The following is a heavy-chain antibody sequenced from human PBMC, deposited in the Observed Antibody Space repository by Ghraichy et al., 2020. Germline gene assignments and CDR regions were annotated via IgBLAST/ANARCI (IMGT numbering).Heavy chain of an antibody. V-gene: IGHV3-7*01. CDR3: ARGGRSPSNYCSSTSCYTLVYYYYYMDV. Sequence: GGSLRLSCAASGFTFSSYWMSWVRQAPGKGLEWVANIKQDGSEKYYVDSVKGRFTISRDNAKNSLYLQMNSLRAEDTAVYYCARGGRSPSNYCSSTSCYTLVYYYYYMDVWGKGTTVTVSS. J-gene: IGHJ6*03. CDR2: IKQDGSEK. CDR1: GFTFSSYW. D-gene: IGHD2-2*02.